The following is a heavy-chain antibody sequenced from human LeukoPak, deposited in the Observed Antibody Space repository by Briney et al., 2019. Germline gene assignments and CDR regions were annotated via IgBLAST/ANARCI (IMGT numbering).Heavy chain of an antibody. Sequence: GSLRLSCTASGFTFSTSAMRWVRQPPGKGLEWIGEIYHSGSTNYNPSLKSRVTISVDKSKDQFSLKLSSVTAADTAVYYCARDAQYYYGSGRHDWGQGTLVTVSS. D-gene: IGHD3-10*01. V-gene: IGHV4-4*02. CDR3: ARDAQYYYGSGRHD. J-gene: IGHJ4*02. CDR2: IYHSGST. CDR1: GFTFSTSAM.